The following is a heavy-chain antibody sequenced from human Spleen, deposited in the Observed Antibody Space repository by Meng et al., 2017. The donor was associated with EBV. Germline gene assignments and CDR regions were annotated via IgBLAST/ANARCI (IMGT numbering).Heavy chain of an antibody. CDR3: ARGPEIVVVIFPTNWFDP. CDR2: INHSGDT. CDR1: GASFSVYY. V-gene: IGHV4-34*01. J-gene: IGHJ5*02. D-gene: IGHD2-21*01. Sequence: QGRLHQGGAGLLKPPETLAPTCGVYGASFSVYYWSWIRQSPGKGLEWIGEINHSGDTRYNPSLESRVTISVATSKNQVSLKLKSVTATDTAMYYCARGPEIVVVIFPTNWFDPWGQGTLVTVSS.